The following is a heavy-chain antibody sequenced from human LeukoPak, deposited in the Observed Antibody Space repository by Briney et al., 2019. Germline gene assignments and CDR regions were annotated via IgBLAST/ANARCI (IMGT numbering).Heavy chain of an antibody. CDR1: GYTFTSYY. CDR2: INPSGGST. J-gene: IGHJ5*02. CDR3: AIRYCSSTSCGWFDP. Sequence: GASVKVSCKASGYTFTSYYMHWVRQAPGQGLEWMGIINPSGGSTSYAQKFQGRVTMTRDMSTSTVYMELSSLRSEDTAVYYCAIRYCSSTSCGWFDPWGQGTLVTVSS. V-gene: IGHV1-46*03. D-gene: IGHD2-2*01.